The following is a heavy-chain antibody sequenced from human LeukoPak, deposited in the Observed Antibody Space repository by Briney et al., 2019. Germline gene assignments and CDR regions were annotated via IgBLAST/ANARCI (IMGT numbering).Heavy chain of an antibody. CDR2: ISWNSGSI. CDR1: GFTFDDYA. Sequence: GGSLRLSCAASGFTFDDYAMHWVRQAPGKGLEWVSGISWNSGSIGYADPVKGRFTISRDNAKNSLYLQMSSLRAEDTALYYCAKSPSSAVGVGYDYFDYWGQGTLVTVSS. J-gene: IGHJ4*02. V-gene: IGHV3-9*01. CDR3: AKSPSSAVGVGYDYFDY. D-gene: IGHD3-3*01.